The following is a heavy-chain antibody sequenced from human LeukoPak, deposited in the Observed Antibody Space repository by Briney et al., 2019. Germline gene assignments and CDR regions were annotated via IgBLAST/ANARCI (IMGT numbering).Heavy chain of an antibody. CDR1: GLSFSSFA. V-gene: IGHV3-23*01. D-gene: IGHD3-10*01. J-gene: IGHJ4*02. CDR3: AKASWVPSTDAVR. CDR2: IGGNGET. Sequence: GGSLRLSCAASGLSFSSFAMSWVRQGPARGLEWVSSIGGNGETFYADSVKGRFTLSSDSSRNTVYFQLNNLRVEDTAIYYCAKASWVPSTDAVRWGQGTLVTVSS.